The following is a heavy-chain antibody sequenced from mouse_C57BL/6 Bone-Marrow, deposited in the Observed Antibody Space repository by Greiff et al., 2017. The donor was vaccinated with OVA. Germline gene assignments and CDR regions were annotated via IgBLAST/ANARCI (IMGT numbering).Heavy chain of an antibody. J-gene: IGHJ3*01. Sequence: DVKLQESGPELVKPGASVKISCKASGYSFTGYYMNWVKQSPEKSLEWIGEINPSTGGTTYNQKFKAKATLTVDKSSSTAYMQLKSLTSEDSAVYYCARGGGYSWFAYWGQGTLVTVSA. D-gene: IGHD2-3*01. CDR3: ARGGGYSWFAY. CDR2: INPSTGGT. V-gene: IGHV1-42*01. CDR1: GYSFTGYY.